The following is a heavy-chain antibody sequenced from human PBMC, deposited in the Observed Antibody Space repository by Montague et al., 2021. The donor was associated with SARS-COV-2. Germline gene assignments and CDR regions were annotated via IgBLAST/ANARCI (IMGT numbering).Heavy chain of an antibody. D-gene: IGHD3-22*01. CDR3: ARGHLSVSMIVVVFTSASYYFDY. J-gene: IGHJ4*02. CDR2: ISQSGRT. Sequence: SETLSLTCAVYGGSFGDDHWIWIRQPPGKGLEWIGNISQSGRTNYNPSLKSRVTISVDTPKNQFSLKLTSVTAADTGLYFCARGHLSVSMIVVVFTSASYYFDYWGQGAQVTVSS. V-gene: IGHV4-34*01. CDR1: GGSFGDDH.